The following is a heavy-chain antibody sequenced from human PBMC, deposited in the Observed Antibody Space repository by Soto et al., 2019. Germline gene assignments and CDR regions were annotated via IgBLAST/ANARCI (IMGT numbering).Heavy chain of an antibody. CDR1: GFSFHNYA. V-gene: IGHV3-23*01. CDR2: IGDSGDRP. D-gene: IGHD3-16*02. CDR3: AKEEYDYVWGRYRAALHL. Sequence: GGSLRRSWAASGFSFHNYAMSWVRQAPGKGLEWVSGIGDSGDRPYYTDSVEGRFTISRDNSKRTLGLQMNSLPVEDTAVYYCAKEEYDYVWGRYRAALHLWGQGTPVTVSS. J-gene: IGHJ5*02.